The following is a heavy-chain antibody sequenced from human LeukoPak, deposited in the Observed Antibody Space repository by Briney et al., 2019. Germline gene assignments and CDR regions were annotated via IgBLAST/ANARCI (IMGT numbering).Heavy chain of an antibody. CDR3: ARAHRYCSSTSCFYYYGMDV. D-gene: IGHD2-2*01. V-gene: IGHV1-69*01. Sequence: SVKVSCKASGGTFSSYAISWVRQAPGQGLEWMGGIIPIFGTANYAQKFQGRVTITADESTSTAYMELSSLRSEDTAVYYCARAHRYCSSTSCFYYYGMDVWGQGTTVTVSS. CDR2: IIPIFGTA. J-gene: IGHJ6*02. CDR1: GGTFSSYA.